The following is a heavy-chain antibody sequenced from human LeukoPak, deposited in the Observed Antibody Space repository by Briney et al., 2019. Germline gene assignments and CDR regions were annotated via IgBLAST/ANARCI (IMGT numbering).Heavy chain of an antibody. Sequence: SETLSLACTVSGGSISSGSYYWSWIRQPAGKGLEWIGHIYTSGSTNYNPSLKSRVTISVDTSKNQFSLKLNSVTAADTAVYYCARDRGSSGWFDYWGQGSPVTVSS. CDR3: ARDRGSSGWFDY. V-gene: IGHV4-61*09. CDR1: GGSISSGSYY. CDR2: IYTSGST. D-gene: IGHD6-19*01. J-gene: IGHJ4*02.